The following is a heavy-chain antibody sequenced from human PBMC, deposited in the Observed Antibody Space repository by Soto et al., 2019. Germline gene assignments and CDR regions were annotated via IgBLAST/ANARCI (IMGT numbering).Heavy chain of an antibody. J-gene: IGHJ3*02. V-gene: IGHV1-69*02. D-gene: IGHD2-21*01. CDR3: ARVRGGVVVIAHEKHDAFDI. Sequence: ASVKVSCKASGGTFSSYTISWVRQAPGQGLEWKGRIIPILGIANYAQKFHGRVTITADKSTSTAYMELSSLRSDDTAVYYCARVRGGVVVIAHEKHDAFDIWGQGTMVTVSS. CDR1: GGTFSSYT. CDR2: IIPILGIA.